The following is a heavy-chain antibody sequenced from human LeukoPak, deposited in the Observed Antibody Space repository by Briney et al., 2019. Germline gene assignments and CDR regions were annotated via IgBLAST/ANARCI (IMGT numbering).Heavy chain of an antibody. J-gene: IGHJ3*02. CDR1: GFTFDDYA. Sequence: GRSLRLSCAASGFTFDDYAMHWVRQAPGKGLEWVSGISWNSGSIGYADSVKGRFTISRDNAKNSLYLQMNSLRAEDTALYYCAEDLLRLTTVTFWHAFDIWGQGTMVTVSS. V-gene: IGHV3-9*01. D-gene: IGHD4-17*01. CDR3: AEDLLRLTTVTFWHAFDI. CDR2: ISWNSGSI.